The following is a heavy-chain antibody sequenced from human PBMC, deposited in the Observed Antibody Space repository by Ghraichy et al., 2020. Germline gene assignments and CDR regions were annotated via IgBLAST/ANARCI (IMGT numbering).Heavy chain of an antibody. D-gene: IGHD5-12*01. Sequence: VSCKASGGTFSSYAISWVRQAPGQGLEWMGGIIPIFGTANYAQKFQGRVTITADESTSTAYMELSSLRSEDTAVYYCARGGDIVATIRRAYYYYYYMDVWGKGTTVTVSS. CDR2: IIPIFGTA. V-gene: IGHV1-69*01. CDR3: ARGGDIVATIRRAYYYYYYMDV. J-gene: IGHJ6*03. CDR1: GGTFSSYA.